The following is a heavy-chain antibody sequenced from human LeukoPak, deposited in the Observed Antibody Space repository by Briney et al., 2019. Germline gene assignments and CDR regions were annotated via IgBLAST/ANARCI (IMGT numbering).Heavy chain of an antibody. CDR2: INPSGGST. D-gene: IGHD6-19*01. Sequence: SDKVPCKASGYTFTRYYMRWLRPAPRQELAWMGIINPSGGSTSYEQKFQGRVTMTRDTSPSTVYMELSSLRSEDTAVYYCARDWVRSSGWYGGHDYWGQGTLVTVSS. V-gene: IGHV1-46*01. CDR3: ARDWVRSSGWYGGHDY. CDR1: GYTFTRYY. J-gene: IGHJ4*02.